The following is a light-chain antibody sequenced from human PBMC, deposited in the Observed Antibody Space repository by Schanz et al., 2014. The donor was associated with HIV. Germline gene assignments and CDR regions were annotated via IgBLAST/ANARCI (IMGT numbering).Light chain of an antibody. Sequence: AIQMTQSPSSLSASVGDRVTISCRASQGIRNDLGWYQQKPGEVPKFLIYTASTLQSGVPSRFSASRSGTDFTLTISSLQPEDFATYYCLQDFIYPLTFGGGTKVEIK. J-gene: IGKJ4*01. CDR3: LQDFIYPLT. CDR2: TAS. V-gene: IGKV1-6*01. CDR1: QGIRND.